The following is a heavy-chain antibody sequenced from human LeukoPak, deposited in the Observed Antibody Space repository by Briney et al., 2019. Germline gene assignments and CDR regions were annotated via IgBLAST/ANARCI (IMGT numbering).Heavy chain of an antibody. D-gene: IGHD6-19*01. CDR3: ARPRSGWRDDAFDI. CDR2: ITPFNGNT. CDR1: GYTFTGYY. V-gene: IGHV1-45*02. Sequence: SVKVSCKASGYTFTGYYMHWVRQAPGQALEWMGWITPFNGNTNYAQKFQDRVTITRDRSMSTAYMELSSLRSEDTAMYYCARPRSGWRDDAFDIWGQGTMVTVSS. J-gene: IGHJ3*02.